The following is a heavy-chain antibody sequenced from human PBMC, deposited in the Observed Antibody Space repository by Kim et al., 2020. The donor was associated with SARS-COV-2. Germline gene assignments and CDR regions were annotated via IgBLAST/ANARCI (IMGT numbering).Heavy chain of an antibody. Sequence: SETLSLTCAVYGGSFSGYYWSWIRQPPGKGLEWIGEINHSGSTNYNPSLKSRVTISVDTSKNQFSLKLSSVTAADTAVYYCARRPVRGVEGSLDYWGQGTLVTVSS. CDR3: ARRPVRGVEGSLDY. D-gene: IGHD3-10*01. V-gene: IGHV4-34*01. CDR2: INHSGST. CDR1: GGSFSGYY. J-gene: IGHJ4*02.